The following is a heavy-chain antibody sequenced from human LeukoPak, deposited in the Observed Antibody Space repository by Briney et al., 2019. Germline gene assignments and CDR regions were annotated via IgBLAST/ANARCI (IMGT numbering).Heavy chain of an antibody. J-gene: IGHJ1*01. CDR2: IYSGGDT. V-gene: IGHV3-66*01. Sequence: GGSLRLSCAASGFTVSSYYMSWVRQAPGKGLEWVSVIYSGGDTYYADSVKGRFSISRDNSKNTVYLQMNSLRAEDTAVYYCARDDGDLVNQWGQGTLVTASS. CDR3: ARDDGDLVNQ. CDR1: GFTVSSYY. D-gene: IGHD4-17*01.